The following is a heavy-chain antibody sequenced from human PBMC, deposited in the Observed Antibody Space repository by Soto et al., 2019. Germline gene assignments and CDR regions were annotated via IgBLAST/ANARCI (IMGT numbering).Heavy chain of an antibody. CDR2: IGAYNGNT. CDR1: GYTFTSYG. J-gene: IGHJ6*02. V-gene: IGHV1-18*01. CDR3: ARVQPDYGDYVFYYYYGMDV. Sequence: ASVKVSCKASGYTFTSYGISWVRQAPGQGLEWMGWIGAYNGNTNYAQKLQGRVTMTTDTSTSTAYMELRSLRSDDTAVYYFARVQPDYGDYVFYYYYGMDVWGQGTTVTVSS. D-gene: IGHD4-17*01.